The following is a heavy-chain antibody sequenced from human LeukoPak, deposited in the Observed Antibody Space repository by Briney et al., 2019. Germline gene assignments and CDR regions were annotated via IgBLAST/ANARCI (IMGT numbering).Heavy chain of an antibody. D-gene: IGHD3-3*01. CDR1: GGSISSYY. CDR2: IYHSGST. J-gene: IGHJ4*02. Sequence: PSETLSLTCTVSGGSISSYYWSWIRQPPGKGLEWIGSIYHSGSTYYNPSLKSRVTISVDTSKNQFSLKLSSVTAADTAVYYCATGIREYDFIDYWGQGTLVTVSS. V-gene: IGHV4-59*04. CDR3: ATGIREYDFIDY.